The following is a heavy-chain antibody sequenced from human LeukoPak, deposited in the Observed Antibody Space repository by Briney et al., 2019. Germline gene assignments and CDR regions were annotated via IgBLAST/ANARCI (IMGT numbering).Heavy chain of an antibody. D-gene: IGHD6-19*01. CDR1: GGSFSGYY. Sequence: PETLSLTCAVYGGSFSGYYWSWIRQPPGKGLEWIGEINHSGSTNYNPSLKSRVTISVDTSKNQFSLKLSSVTAADTAVYYCARGNRIAVAGGWFDPWGQGTLVTVSS. V-gene: IGHV4-34*01. CDR2: INHSGST. CDR3: ARGNRIAVAGGWFDP. J-gene: IGHJ5*02.